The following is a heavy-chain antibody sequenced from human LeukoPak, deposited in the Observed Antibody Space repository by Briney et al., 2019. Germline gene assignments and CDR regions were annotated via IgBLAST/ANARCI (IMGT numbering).Heavy chain of an antibody. CDR1: GGSISSYY. CDR2: IYYSGST. J-gene: IGHJ4*02. V-gene: IGHV4-59*08. D-gene: IGHD3-10*01. Sequence: KSSETLSLTCTVSGGSISSYYWSWIRQPPGKGLEWIGYIYYSGSTNYNPSLKSRVTISVDTSKNQFSLKLSSVTAADTAVYYCAGGEVDGYYFASWGRGTLVTVSS. CDR3: AGGEVDGYYFAS.